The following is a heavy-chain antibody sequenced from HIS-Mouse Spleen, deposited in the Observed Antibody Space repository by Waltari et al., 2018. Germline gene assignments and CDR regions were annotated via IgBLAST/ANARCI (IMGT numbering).Heavy chain of an antibody. D-gene: IGHD6-13*01. CDR1: GGPISSSSYY. CDR2: IYYSGST. J-gene: IGHJ2*01. Sequence: QLQLQESGPGLVKPSETLSLTCTVSGGPISSSSYYWCWIRQHPGKGLEWIGSIYYSGSTYYNPSLKSRVTISVDTSKNQFSLKLSSVTAADTAVYYCAREIPYSSSWYDWYFDLWGRGTLVTVSS. CDR3: AREIPYSSSWYDWYFDL. V-gene: IGHV4-39*07.